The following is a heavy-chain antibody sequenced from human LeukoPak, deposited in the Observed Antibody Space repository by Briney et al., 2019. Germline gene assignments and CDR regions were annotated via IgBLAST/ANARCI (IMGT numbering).Heavy chain of an antibody. CDR1: GGSFSGDY. D-gene: IGHD3-10*01. Sequence: SETLSVTCAVYGGSFSGDYWSWIRQPPGKGLEWIGQINHSGSTNYNPSLKSRVTISVDTSKNQFSLKLSSVTAADTAVYYCARVDVLLWFGELSSHAFDIWGQGTMVTASS. J-gene: IGHJ3*02. CDR2: INHSGST. CDR3: ARVDVLLWFGELSSHAFDI. V-gene: IGHV4-34*01.